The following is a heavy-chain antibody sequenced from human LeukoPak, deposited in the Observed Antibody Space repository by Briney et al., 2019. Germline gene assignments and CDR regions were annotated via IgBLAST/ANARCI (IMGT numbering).Heavy chain of an antibody. CDR1: GFTVSSNY. Sequence: GGSPRLSCAASGFTVSSNYMSWVRQAPGKGLEWVSVIYSGGSTYYADSVKGRFTISRDNSKNTLYLQMNSLRAEDTAVYYCARDLGYGHPEGPFDYWGQGTLVTVSS. CDR2: IYSGGST. V-gene: IGHV3-53*01. D-gene: IGHD5-18*01. CDR3: ARDLGYGHPEGPFDY. J-gene: IGHJ4*02.